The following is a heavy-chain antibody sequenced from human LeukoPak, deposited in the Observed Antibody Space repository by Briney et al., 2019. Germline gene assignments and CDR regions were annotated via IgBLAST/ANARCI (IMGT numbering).Heavy chain of an antibody. CDR2: ISSGGSTI. CDR1: GFTLSDFY. CDR3: ARDYYGSLDV. D-gene: IGHD3-10*01. V-gene: IGHV3-11*01. J-gene: IGHJ6*02. Sequence: PGGSLRLSCAASGFTLSDFYMSWIRQAPGKGLEGVSYISSGGSTIYYADSVKGRFTISRDNAKNSLYLQMNSLRAEDTAVYYCARDYYGSLDVWGQGPTVTVSS.